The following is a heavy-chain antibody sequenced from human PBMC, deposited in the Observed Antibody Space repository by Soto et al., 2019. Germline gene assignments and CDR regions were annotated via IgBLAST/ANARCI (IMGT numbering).Heavy chain of an antibody. CDR1: GGSFSGYY. V-gene: IGHV4-34*01. Sequence: SETLSLTCAVYGGSFSGYYWSWIRQPPGKGLEWIGEINHSGSTNYNPSLKSRVTISVDTSKNQFSLKLSSVTAADTAVYYCARNGYCSSTSCYCRGLSGRGRYYYYGMDVWGQGTTVTVSS. CDR3: ARNGYCSSTSCYCRGLSGRGRYYYYGMDV. J-gene: IGHJ6*02. CDR2: INHSGST. D-gene: IGHD2-2*01.